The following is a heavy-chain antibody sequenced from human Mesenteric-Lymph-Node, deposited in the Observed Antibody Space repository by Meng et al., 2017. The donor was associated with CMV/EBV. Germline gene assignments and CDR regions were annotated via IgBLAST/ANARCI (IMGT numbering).Heavy chain of an antibody. V-gene: IGHV3-30*19. J-gene: IGHJ4*02. CDR3: VRDYDTSGYYSYFDY. CDR2: RSYDGTNE. D-gene: IGHD3-22*01. Sequence: GGSLRLSCAASGFTFSSYGMHWVRQAPGKGLEWLALRSYDGTNEYYTDSVKGRFTISRDNSQNTLYLQMSSLRPEDTAVYYCVRDYDTSGYYSYFDYWGQGTVVTVSS. CDR1: GFTFSSYG.